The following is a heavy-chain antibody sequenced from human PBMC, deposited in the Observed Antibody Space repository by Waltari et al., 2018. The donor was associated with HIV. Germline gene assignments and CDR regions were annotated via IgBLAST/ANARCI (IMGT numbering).Heavy chain of an antibody. J-gene: IGHJ6*02. CDR2: IYTSGST. V-gene: IGHV4-61*02. CDR3: ARGGIYYYYGMDV. D-gene: IGHD3-3*02. CDR1: GGSISSGSYY. Sequence: QVQLQESGPGLVKPSQTLSLTCSVSGGSISSGSYYWSWIRQPAGKGLEWIGRIYTSGSTNSNPSLKSRVTISVDTSKNQFSLKLSSVTAADTAVYYCARGGIYYYYGMDVWGQGTTVTVSS.